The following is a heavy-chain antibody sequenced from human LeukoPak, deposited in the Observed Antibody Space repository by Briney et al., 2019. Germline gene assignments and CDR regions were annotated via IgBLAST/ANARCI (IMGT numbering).Heavy chain of an antibody. CDR2: IRYDGSNK. V-gene: IGHV3-30*02. D-gene: IGHD2-2*01. CDR1: GFTFSSYG. J-gene: IGHJ4*02. Sequence: GGSLRLSCAASGFTFSSYGMHWVRQAPGKGLEWVAFIRYDGSNKYYADSVKGRFTISRDNSKNTLYLQMNSLRAEDTAVYYCAKDLKVPAATFDYWGQGTLVTVSS. CDR3: AKDLKVPAATFDY.